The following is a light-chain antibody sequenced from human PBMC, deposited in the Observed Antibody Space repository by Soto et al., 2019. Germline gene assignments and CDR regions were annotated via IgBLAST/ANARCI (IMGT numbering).Light chain of an antibody. CDR1: QDISNY. CDR2: DAS. J-gene: IGKJ1*01. V-gene: IGKV1-13*02. Sequence: IQMTQSPSSLSASVGDRVTITCRASQDISNYLAWYQQKPGKVPKLLIYDASSLESGVPSRFSGRGSGTEFTLTISSLQPDDFATYYCQQYNSYWTFGQGTKVDIK. CDR3: QQYNSYWT.